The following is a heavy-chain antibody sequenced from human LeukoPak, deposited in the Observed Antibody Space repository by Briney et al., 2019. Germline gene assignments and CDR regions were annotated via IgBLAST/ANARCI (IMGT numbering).Heavy chain of an antibody. V-gene: IGHV4-59*08. CDR1: GSSISSYY. J-gene: IGHJ4*02. CDR2: IYYSGST. CDR3: ARHDSPYYFDY. D-gene: IGHD2-15*01. Sequence: PSETLSLTCTVSGSSISSYYWSWIRQPPGKGLEWIGYIYYSGSTNCNPSLKSRVTISVDTSKNQFSLKLSSVTAADTAVYYCARHDSPYYFDYWGQGTLVTVSS.